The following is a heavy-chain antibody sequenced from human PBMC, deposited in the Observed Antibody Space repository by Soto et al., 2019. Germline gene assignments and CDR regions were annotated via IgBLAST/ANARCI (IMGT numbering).Heavy chain of an antibody. CDR3: SRGILV. V-gene: IGHV4-31*03. D-gene: IGHD5-18*01. J-gene: IGHJ4*02. CDR1: GGSINSGGYC. Sequence: QVQLQESGPGLVKPSQTLSLTCTVSGGSINSGGYCWSWIRQPPGKGLDWIGCISYGGSTSYNQSLKSRVTISVDTSKNQFSLKLTSVTAADTAVYYWSRGILVWGQGALITVSS. CDR2: ISYGGST.